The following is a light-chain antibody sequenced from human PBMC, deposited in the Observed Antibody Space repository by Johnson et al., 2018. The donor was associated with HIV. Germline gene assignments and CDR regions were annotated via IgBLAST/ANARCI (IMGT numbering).Light chain of an antibody. J-gene: IGLJ1*01. V-gene: IGLV1-51*01. CDR2: YNN. CDR3: GTWDSSLSGV. Sequence: QSVLTQPPSVSAAPGQKVTISCSGSSSNIGNNYVSWYQQLPGTAPKLLIYYNNQRPSGIPDRFSGSKSGTSATLAITGLQTGDEADYYCGTWDSSLSGVFGTGTKVTVL. CDR1: SSNIGNNY.